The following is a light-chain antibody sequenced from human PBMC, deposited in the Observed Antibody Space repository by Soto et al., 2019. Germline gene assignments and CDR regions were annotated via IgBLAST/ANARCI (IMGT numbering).Light chain of an antibody. Sequence: DIQMTQSPSTLSASVGDRVTITCRASQSISSWLAWYQQKPGKAPNLLIYKASSLQSGVPSRFSGSGSGTEFTLTISSLQPDDCGTYYCQQYNDNWTFGQGTKV. CDR1: QSISSW. V-gene: IGKV1-5*03. J-gene: IGKJ1*01. CDR3: QQYNDNWT. CDR2: KAS.